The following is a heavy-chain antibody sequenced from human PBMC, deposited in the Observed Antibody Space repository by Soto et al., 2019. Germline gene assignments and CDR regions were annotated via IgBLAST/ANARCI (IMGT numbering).Heavy chain of an antibody. J-gene: IGHJ4*02. CDR3: ARRNVYGSGSYSFDY. CDR2: INAAIGNT. CDR1: GYTFTNYA. Sequence: GASVKVSSKASGYTFTNYAMHWVRQAPGQRLEWMGWINAAIGNTKYSQKFQGSVTITRDTSANTAYMELSSLRSEDTAVYYCARRNVYGSGSYSFDYWGQGTLVTVSS. D-gene: IGHD3-10*01. V-gene: IGHV1-3*01.